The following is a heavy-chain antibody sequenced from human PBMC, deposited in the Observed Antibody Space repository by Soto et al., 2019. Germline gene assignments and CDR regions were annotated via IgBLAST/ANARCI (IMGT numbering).Heavy chain of an antibody. CDR1: SGSINSFY. CDR3: ARDRIIGTSYSDY. V-gene: IGHV4-4*07. J-gene: IGHJ4*02. Sequence: PSETLSLTCTVSSGSINSFYWSWIRQPAGKGLEWIGRIHSSGTTNYYPSLKSRVTMSVDTSRNQFSLKLTSVTAADTAVYYCARDRIIGTSYSDYWGQGVLVTVSS. D-gene: IGHD1-7*01. CDR2: IHSSGTT.